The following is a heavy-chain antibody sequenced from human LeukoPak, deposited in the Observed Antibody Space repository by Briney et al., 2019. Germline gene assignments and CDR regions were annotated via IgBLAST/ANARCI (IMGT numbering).Heavy chain of an antibody. CDR2: IYSGGST. CDR3: ARGSGPFDY. Sequence: PGGSLRLSCAASRFTFSNYGVNWVRQAPGKGLEWVSVIYSGGSTYYADSVKGRFTISRDNSKNTLYLQMNSLRAEDTAVYYCARGSGPFDYWGQGTLVTVSS. D-gene: IGHD2-15*01. CDR1: RFTFSNYG. J-gene: IGHJ4*02. V-gene: IGHV3-53*01.